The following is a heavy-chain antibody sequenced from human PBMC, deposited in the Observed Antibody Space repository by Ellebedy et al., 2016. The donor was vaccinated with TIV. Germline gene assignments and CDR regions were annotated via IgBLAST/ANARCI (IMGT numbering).Heavy chain of an antibody. V-gene: IGHV3-23*01. CDR1: GFTFSSYA. J-gene: IGHJ3*02. CDR2: ISGSGGST. D-gene: IGHD6-13*01. CDR3: AKDGGYSSSWLARNAFDI. Sequence: GGSLRLXCAASGFTFSSYAMSWVRQAPGKGLEWVSAISGSGGSTYYADSVKGRFTISRDNSKNTLYLQMNSLRAEDTAVYYCAKDGGYSSSWLARNAFDIWGQGTMVTVSS.